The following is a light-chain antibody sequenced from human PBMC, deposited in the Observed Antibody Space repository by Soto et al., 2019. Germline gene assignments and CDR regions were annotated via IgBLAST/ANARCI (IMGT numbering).Light chain of an antibody. Sequence: IEMTQSPSTLSGSVGDRVTITCRASQTISSWLAWYQQIKGKSPKILIYKASTLTSGVPSRFRGSGSGTEFTLTLSSLQPDDFATYYCQHYNSYSEAFGQGTKVEIK. CDR2: KAS. CDR3: QHYNSYSEA. J-gene: IGKJ1*01. CDR1: QTISSW. V-gene: IGKV1-5*03.